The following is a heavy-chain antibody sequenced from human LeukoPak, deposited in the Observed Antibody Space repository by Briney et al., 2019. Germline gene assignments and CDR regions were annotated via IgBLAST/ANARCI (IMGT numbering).Heavy chain of an antibody. J-gene: IGHJ4*02. CDR3: ARSGYCSSTSCSRGYYFDY. CDR1: GFTFSIYS. V-gene: IGHV3-21*01. Sequence: PGRSLRLSCAASGFTFSIYSMNWVRQAPGKGLEWVSSISSSSSYIYYAESVKGRFTISRDNAKNSLYLQMNSLRDEDTAVYYCARSGYCSSTSCSRGYYFDYWGQGTLVTVSS. D-gene: IGHD2-2*01. CDR2: ISSSSSYI.